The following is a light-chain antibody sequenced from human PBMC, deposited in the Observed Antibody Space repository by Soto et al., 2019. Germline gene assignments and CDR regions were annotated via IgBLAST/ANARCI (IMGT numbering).Light chain of an antibody. V-gene: IGLV2-23*02. Sequence: QSGLTQPGSGCGSPGQSITISWSGTNSNVGNYSLVSWYQQHPGRAPNLLIYEVTKRPSGVSNRFSASKSGNTASLTISGLQAEDEADYYCCSYAGRSDYVFGTGTKGTLL. CDR1: NSNVGNYSL. CDR3: CSYAGRSDYV. CDR2: EVT. J-gene: IGLJ1*01.